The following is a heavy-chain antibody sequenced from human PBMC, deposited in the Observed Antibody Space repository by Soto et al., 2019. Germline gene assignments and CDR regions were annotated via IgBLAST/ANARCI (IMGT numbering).Heavy chain of an antibody. CDR2: ISPMFGAA. V-gene: IGHV1-69*19. D-gene: IGHD3-10*01. J-gene: IGHJ4*02. CDR1: GGTFNTYV. CDR3: AREVQVHTPAFVY. Sequence: QVQLVQSGAEMKKPGSSVKVSCQSSGGTFNTYVMYWVRQAPGQGPEWMGDISPMFGAANYAPKFQGRVTITADESTGTSYMQLSSLTSEDTALYFCAREVQVHTPAFVYWGQGTLVTVSS.